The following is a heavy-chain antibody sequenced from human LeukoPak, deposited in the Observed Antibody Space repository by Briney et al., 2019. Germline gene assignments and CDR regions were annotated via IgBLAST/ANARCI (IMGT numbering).Heavy chain of an antibody. CDR3: ARSPYDILTELYNWFAP. J-gene: IGHJ5*02. D-gene: IGHD3-9*01. CDR1: GDSFSGYY. CDR2: INHSGST. V-gene: IGHV4-34*01. Sequence: SETLSLTXAVYGDSFSGYYWSWIRQPPEKGLEWIGEINHSGSTNYNPSLKSRVTISLDTSKNQFSLKLSSVTAADTAVYYCARSPYDILTELYNWFAPWGQGTPVTVSS.